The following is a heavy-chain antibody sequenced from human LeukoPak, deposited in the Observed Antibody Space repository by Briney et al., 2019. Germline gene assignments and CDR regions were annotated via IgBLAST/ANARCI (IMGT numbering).Heavy chain of an antibody. Sequence: GGSLRLSCAASGFTFSSYVMHWVRQAPGKGLEWVAYIRYDGSDKYYADSVKGRFTISSDNPKNTLYLQMSSLRAEDTAVYHCAEGKEDYYYDSSGYYYLGHWGQGTLVTVSS. CDR1: GFTFSSYV. CDR3: AEGKEDYYYDSSGYYYLGH. V-gene: IGHV3-30*02. D-gene: IGHD3-22*01. J-gene: IGHJ4*02. CDR2: IRYDGSDK.